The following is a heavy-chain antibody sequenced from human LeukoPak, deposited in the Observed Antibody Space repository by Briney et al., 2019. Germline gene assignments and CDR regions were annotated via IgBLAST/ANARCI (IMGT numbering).Heavy chain of an antibody. D-gene: IGHD6-13*01. Sequence: GGSLRLSCAASGFTFSSYAMHWVRQAPGKGLEYVSAISSNGGSTSYANSVKGRFTISRDNAKNSLYLQMNSLRAEDTAVYYCARRSSWNLYYFDYWGQGTLVTVSS. V-gene: IGHV3-64*01. J-gene: IGHJ4*02. CDR2: ISSNGGST. CDR3: ARRSSWNLYYFDY. CDR1: GFTFSSYA.